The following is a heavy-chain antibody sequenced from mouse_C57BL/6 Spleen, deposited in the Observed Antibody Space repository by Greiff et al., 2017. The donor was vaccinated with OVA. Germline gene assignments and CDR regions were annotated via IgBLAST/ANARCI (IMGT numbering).Heavy chain of an antibody. Sequence: EVQLQQSGPELVKPGASVKMSCKASGYTFTDYNMHWVKQSHGKSLEWIGYINPNNGGTSYNQKFKGKATLTVNKSSSTAYMELRSLTSEDSAVYYCARGDYYGSSYLWYFDVWGTGTTVTVSS. D-gene: IGHD1-1*01. CDR2: INPNNGGT. CDR3: ARGDYYGSSYLWYFDV. CDR1: GYTFTDYN. V-gene: IGHV1-22*01. J-gene: IGHJ1*03.